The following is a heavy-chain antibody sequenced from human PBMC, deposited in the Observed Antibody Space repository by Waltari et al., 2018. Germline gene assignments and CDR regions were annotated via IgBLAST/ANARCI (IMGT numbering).Heavy chain of an antibody. Sequence: EVQLVESGGGLVKPGGSLRLSCAASGFTFSSYSMNWVRQAPGKGLEWVSSISSSSSYIYYADSVKGRFTISRDNAKNSLYLQMNSLRAEDTAVYYCARPDCSGGSCYQEFDYWGQGTLVTVSS. CDR3: ARPDCSGGSCYQEFDY. CDR2: ISSSSSYI. J-gene: IGHJ4*02. D-gene: IGHD2-15*01. CDR1: GFTFSSYS. V-gene: IGHV3-21*01.